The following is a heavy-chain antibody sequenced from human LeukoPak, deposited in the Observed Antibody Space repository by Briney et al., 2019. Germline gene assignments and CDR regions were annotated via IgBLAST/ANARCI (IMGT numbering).Heavy chain of an antibody. V-gene: IGHV7-4-1*02. CDR2: INTNTGNP. D-gene: IGHD3-10*01. Sequence: ASVKVSCKASGGTFSSYAISWVRQAPGQGLEWMGWINTNTGNPTYAQGFTGRFVFSLDTSVSTVYLQISSLKAEDTAVYYCARTEPMVRGDNWFDPWGQGTLVTVSS. J-gene: IGHJ5*02. CDR3: ARTEPMVRGDNWFDP. CDR1: GGTFSSYA.